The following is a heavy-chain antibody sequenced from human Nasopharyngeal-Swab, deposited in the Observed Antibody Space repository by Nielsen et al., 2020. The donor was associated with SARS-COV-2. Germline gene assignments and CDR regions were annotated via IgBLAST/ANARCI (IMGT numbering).Heavy chain of an antibody. Sequence: LSLTCAASGFTFDDYAMHWVRQAPGKGLEWVSGISWNSGSIGYADPVKGRFTISRDNAKNSLYLQMNSLRAEDTALYYCASRGGAAAGGQAFDIWGQGTMVTVSS. V-gene: IGHV3-9*01. CDR1: GFTFDDYA. CDR3: ASRGGAAAGGQAFDI. CDR2: ISWNSGSI. D-gene: IGHD6-13*01. J-gene: IGHJ3*02.